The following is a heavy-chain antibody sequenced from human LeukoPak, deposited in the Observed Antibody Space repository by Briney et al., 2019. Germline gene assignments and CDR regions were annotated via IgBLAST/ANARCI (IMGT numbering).Heavy chain of an antibody. V-gene: IGHV3-53*01. CDR3: ARVLSGRGSLYDYYYYMDV. Sequence: GGSLRLSCAASGFTVSSNYMSWVRQAPGKGLEWVSVTYSGGRTYYADSEKGRFTISRDISKNTLYLQMNSLRAEDTAVYYCARVLSGRGSLYDYYYYMDVWGKGTTVTISS. CDR1: GFTVSSNY. CDR2: TYSGGRT. D-gene: IGHD3-10*01. J-gene: IGHJ6*03.